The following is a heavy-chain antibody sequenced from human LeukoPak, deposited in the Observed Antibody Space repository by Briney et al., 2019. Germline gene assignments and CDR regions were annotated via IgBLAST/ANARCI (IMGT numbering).Heavy chain of an antibody. CDR3: ARGPVRDYYGSGSYGY. Sequence: ASVKVSCKASGYTFTSYDINWVRQATGQGLEGMGWMNPNSGNTGYAQKFQGRVTMTRNTSISTAYMELSSLRSEDTAVYYCARGPVRDYYGSGSYGYWGQGTLVTVSS. J-gene: IGHJ4*02. CDR2: MNPNSGNT. D-gene: IGHD3-10*01. CDR1: GYTFTSYD. V-gene: IGHV1-8*01.